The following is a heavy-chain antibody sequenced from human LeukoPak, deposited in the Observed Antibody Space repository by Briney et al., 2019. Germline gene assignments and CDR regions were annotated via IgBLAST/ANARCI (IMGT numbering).Heavy chain of an antibody. CDR2: ISGSGGST. J-gene: IGHJ3*02. CDR1: GLSFSSYA. Sequence: GGSLRLSCVASGLSFSSYAMSWVRQAPGKGQEWVSAISGSGGSTYYADSVKGRFTISRDNSKNTLYLQMNSLRAEDTAVYYCAKGLRFLEWPRDAFDIWGRGTMVTVSS. V-gene: IGHV3-23*01. CDR3: AKGLRFLEWPRDAFDI. D-gene: IGHD3-3*01.